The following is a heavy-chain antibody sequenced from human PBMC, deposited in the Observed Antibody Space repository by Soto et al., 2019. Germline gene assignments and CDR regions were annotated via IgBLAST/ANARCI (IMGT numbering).Heavy chain of an antibody. CDR3: ARVRYCSSTSCHPLHDAFDI. Sequence: QHGGSLRLSCAASGFTFSSYGMHWVRQAPGKGLEWVAVIWYDGSNKYYADSVKGRFTISRDNSKNTLYLQMNSLRAEDTAVYYCARVRYCSSTSCHPLHDAFDIWGQGTMVTVSS. D-gene: IGHD2-2*01. CDR2: IWYDGSNK. J-gene: IGHJ3*02. V-gene: IGHV3-33*01. CDR1: GFTFSSYG.